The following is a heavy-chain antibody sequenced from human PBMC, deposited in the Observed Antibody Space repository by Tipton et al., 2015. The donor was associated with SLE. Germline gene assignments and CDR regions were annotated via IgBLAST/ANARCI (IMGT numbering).Heavy chain of an antibody. D-gene: IGHD5-18*01. V-gene: IGHV4-34*01. CDR3: ARRGYSYGYHWYFDL. J-gene: IGHJ2*01. Sequence: LRLSCAASGFTVSSNYMSWVRQAPGKGLEWIGEINHSGSTNYNPSLKSRVTISVDTSKNQFSLKLSSVTAADTAVYYCARRGYSYGYHWYFDLWGRGTLVTVSS. CDR1: GFTVSSNY. CDR2: INHSGST.